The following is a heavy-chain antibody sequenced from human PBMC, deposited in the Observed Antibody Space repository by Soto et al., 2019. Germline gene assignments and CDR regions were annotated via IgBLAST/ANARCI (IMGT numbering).Heavy chain of an antibody. CDR3: ARVGQQGGYSSSSAPSGMDV. J-gene: IGHJ6*02. CDR2: INHSGST. Sequence: KQSQTLSLTCAVYGGSFSGYYWSWIRQPPGKGLEWIGEINHSGSTNYNPSLKSRVTISVDTSKNQFSLKLSSVTAADTAVYYCARVGQQGGYSSSSAPSGMDVWGQGTTVTVSS. D-gene: IGHD6-6*01. V-gene: IGHV4-34*01. CDR1: GGSFSGYY.